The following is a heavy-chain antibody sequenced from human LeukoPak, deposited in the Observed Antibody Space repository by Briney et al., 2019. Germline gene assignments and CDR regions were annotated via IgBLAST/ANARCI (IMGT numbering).Heavy chain of an antibody. V-gene: IGHV3-21*01. CDR2: IITVSTYK. Sequence: GGSLRLSCAASGFTFTDYSMSWVRQAPGKGLEWVSSIITVSTYKKYADSAKGRFTISRDNSKNLLYLQMSSLSAEDTAVYYCTRSRPGTEAGQPNFDYWGQGTLVTVSS. J-gene: IGHJ4*02. D-gene: IGHD6-13*01. CDR1: GFTFTDYS. CDR3: TRSRPGTEAGQPNFDY.